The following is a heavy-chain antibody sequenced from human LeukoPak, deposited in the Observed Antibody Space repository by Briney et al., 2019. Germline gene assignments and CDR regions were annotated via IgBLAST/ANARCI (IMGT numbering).Heavy chain of an antibody. V-gene: IGHV3-30*07. J-gene: IGHJ4*02. D-gene: IGHD6-13*01. Sequence: YADSVKGRFTISRDNSKNTLYLQMNSLRAEDTAVYYCAKEQLWPTTHFDYWGQGTLVTVSS. CDR3: AKEQLWPTTHFDY.